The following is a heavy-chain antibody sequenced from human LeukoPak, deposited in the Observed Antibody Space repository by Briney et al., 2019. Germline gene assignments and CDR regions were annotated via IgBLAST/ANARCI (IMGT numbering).Heavy chain of an antibody. Sequence: ASVKVSCKASAYTFANYAISWLRQAPGQGLEWMGWISVSNGNTNYAQKLQGRVTMTTDTSTSTAYMELRSLRSDDTAVYYCARDGDYADDYGMDVWGQGTTVTVSS. CDR2: ISVSNGNT. CDR1: AYTFANYA. CDR3: ARDGDYADDYGMDV. J-gene: IGHJ6*02. D-gene: IGHD4-17*01. V-gene: IGHV1-18*01.